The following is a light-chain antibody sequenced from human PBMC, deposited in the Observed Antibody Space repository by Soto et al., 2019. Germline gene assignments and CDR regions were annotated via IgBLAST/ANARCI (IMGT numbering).Light chain of an antibody. J-gene: IGLJ2*01. Sequence: QSVLTQTPSVSGAPGQRVNISCTGSSSNIGPGYDVHWYQQLPGTAPKLLIYGNSNRPSGVPDRFSGSKSGTSASLAITGLQAEEEADYYCQSYDSSLSGSVIFGGGTKLTVL. CDR2: GNS. CDR3: QSYDSSLSGSVI. CDR1: SSNIGPGYD. V-gene: IGLV1-40*01.